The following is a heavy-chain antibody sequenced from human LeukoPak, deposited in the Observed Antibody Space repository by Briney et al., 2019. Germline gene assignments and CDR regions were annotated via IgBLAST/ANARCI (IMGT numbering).Heavy chain of an antibody. CDR2: IRSKAYGGTT. D-gene: IGHD3-10*01. CDR3: TRDEELLWFGELSFDI. CDR1: GFTFSSYA. Sequence: GGSLRLSCAASGFTFSSYAMSWVRQAPGKGLEWVGFIRSKAYGGTTEYAASVKGRFTISRDDSKSIAYLQMNSLKTEDTAVYYCTRDEELLWFGELSFDIWGQGTMVTVSS. J-gene: IGHJ3*02. V-gene: IGHV3-49*04.